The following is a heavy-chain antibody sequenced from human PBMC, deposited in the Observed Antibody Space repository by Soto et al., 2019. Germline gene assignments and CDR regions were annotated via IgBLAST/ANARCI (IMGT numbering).Heavy chain of an antibody. CDR1: GFTFSSYG. CDR3: ARATTVTTFSGYYYGMDV. Sequence: GGSLRLSCAASGFTFSSYGMHWVRQAPGKGLEWVAVIWYDGSNKYYADSVKGRFTISRDNSKNTLYLQMNSLRAEDTAVYYCARATTVTTFSGYYYGMDVWGQGTTVTVSS. CDR2: IWYDGSNK. V-gene: IGHV3-33*01. D-gene: IGHD4-17*01. J-gene: IGHJ6*02.